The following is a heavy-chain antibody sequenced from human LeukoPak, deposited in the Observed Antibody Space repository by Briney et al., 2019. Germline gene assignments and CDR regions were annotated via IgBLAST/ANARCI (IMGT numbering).Heavy chain of an antibody. Sequence: GGSLRLSCAASGFIFSNFGMHWVRQAPGKGPEWVTMISYDENRIYYADSVKDRFTVSRDNSKNTLYLQMNSLRAEDTAMYYCAKDHRFLEWLGKAFDVWGQGTTVTVSS. CDR1: GFIFSNFG. D-gene: IGHD3-3*01. CDR3: AKDHRFLEWLGKAFDV. V-gene: IGHV3-30*18. J-gene: IGHJ3*01. CDR2: ISYDENRI.